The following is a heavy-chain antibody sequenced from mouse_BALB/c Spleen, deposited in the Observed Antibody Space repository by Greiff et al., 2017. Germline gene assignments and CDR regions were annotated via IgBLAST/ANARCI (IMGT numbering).Heavy chain of an antibody. D-gene: IGHD2-1*01. CDR2: INPGCGGT. V-gene: IGHV1-54*03. Sequence: VQLQQSGAELVRPGTSVKVSCKASGYAFTNYLIEWVKQRPGQGLEWIGVINPGCGGTNYNEKFKGKATLTADKSSSTAYMQLSSLTSDDSAVYFCAKAHGNYMFAYWGQGTLVTVSA. J-gene: IGHJ3*01. CDR3: AKAHGNYMFAY. CDR1: GYAFTNYL.